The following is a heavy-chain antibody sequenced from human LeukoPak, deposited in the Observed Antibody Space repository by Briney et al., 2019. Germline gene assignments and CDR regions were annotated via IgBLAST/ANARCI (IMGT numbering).Heavy chain of an antibody. J-gene: IGHJ3*02. D-gene: IGHD3-10*01. CDR2: IYTSGST. CDR3: ARDGRYGSGSYDAFDI. CDR1: GGSISSYY. Sequence: SETLSLTCTVSGGSISSYYWSWIRQPAGKGLEWIGRIYTSGSTNYNPSLKSRVTISVDTSKNQFSLKLSSVTAADTAVYYCARDGRYGSGSYDAFDIWGKGTMVTVSS. V-gene: IGHV4-4*07.